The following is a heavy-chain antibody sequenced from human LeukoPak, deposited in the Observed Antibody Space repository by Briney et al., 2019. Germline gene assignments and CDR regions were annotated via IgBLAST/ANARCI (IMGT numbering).Heavy chain of an antibody. CDR2: INHSGST. CDR1: GGSFSGYY. D-gene: IGHD5-24*01. Sequence: TSSETLSLTCAVYGGSFSGYYWSWIRQPPGKGLEWIGEINHSGSTNYNPSLKSRVTISVDTSKNQFSLKLSSVTAADTAVYYCARVSFDGYTENYFDYWGQGTLVTVSS. J-gene: IGHJ4*02. CDR3: ARVSFDGYTENYFDY. V-gene: IGHV4-34*01.